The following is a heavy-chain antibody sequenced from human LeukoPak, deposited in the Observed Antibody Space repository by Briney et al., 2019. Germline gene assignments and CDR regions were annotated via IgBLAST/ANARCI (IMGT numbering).Heavy chain of an antibody. Sequence: GGSLRLSCAASGLAFSSYAMSWVRQAPGKGLEWVSTISVASNTFYADSVKGRFTISRDNSRNTLYLQMNSLRAEDTAVYYCAKGPRAPPRCYFDYWGQGTLVTVSS. CDR2: ISVASNT. CDR1: GLAFSSYA. V-gene: IGHV3-23*01. CDR3: AKGPRAPPRCYFDY. J-gene: IGHJ4*02.